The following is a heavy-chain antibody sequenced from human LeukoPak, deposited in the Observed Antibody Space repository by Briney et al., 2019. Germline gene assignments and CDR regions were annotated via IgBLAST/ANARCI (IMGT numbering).Heavy chain of an antibody. V-gene: IGHV3-30*02. D-gene: IGHD3-22*01. J-gene: IGHJ4*02. CDR1: GFTFSSYG. CDR2: IRYDGSNK. CDR3: AKGKGYYYDSSGLDY. Sequence: GGSLRLSCAASGFTFSSYGMHWVRQAPGKGLEWVAFIRYDGSNKYYADSVKGRFTISRDNSKNTLYLQMNSLRAEDTAVYYCAKGKGYYYDSSGLDYWGQGTLVTVSS.